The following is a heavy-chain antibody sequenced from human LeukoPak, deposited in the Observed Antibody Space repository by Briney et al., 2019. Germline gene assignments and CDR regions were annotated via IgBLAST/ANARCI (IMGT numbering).Heavy chain of an antibody. J-gene: IGHJ6*03. D-gene: IGHD5-18*01. CDR3: ARRYSYGYYYYYYIDV. CDR1: GFTFTSYA. CDR2: MNPNSGNT. Sequence: ASVKVSCKASGFTFTSYAINWVRQAPGQGLEWMGWMNPNSGNTGYAQKFQGRVTITRNTSISTAYMELSSLRSEDTAVYYCARRYSYGYYYYYYIDVWGKGTTVTVSS. V-gene: IGHV1-8*03.